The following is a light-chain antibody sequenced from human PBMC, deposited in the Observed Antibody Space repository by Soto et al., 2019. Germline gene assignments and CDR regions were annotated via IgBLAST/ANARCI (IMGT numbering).Light chain of an antibody. J-gene: IGLJ3*02. CDR3: SSYTNTAALAV. CDR1: NSDIGRYNY. V-gene: IGLV2-14*01. CDR2: EVS. Sequence: QSVLTQPASVSGSPEQSITISCAGTNSDIGRYNYVSWYQQHPGEAPKLLIYEVSNRPSGISHRFSGSKSGNTASLTISGLQAEDEGDYYCSSYTNTAALAVFGEGTQLTVL.